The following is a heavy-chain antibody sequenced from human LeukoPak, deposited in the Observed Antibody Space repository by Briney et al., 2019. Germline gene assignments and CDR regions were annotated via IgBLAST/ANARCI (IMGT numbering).Heavy chain of an antibody. D-gene: IGHD3-22*01. CDR1: GFIFSSYS. V-gene: IGHV3-21*01. J-gene: IGHJ3*01. CDR2: ITSSSSYI. CDR3: AKVRSTMIVVVPHGSDFDL. Sequence: GGSLRLSCAGSGFIFSSYSMNWVRQAPGKGLEWVSSITSSSSYIYYADSVKGRFTISRDSAKNSLYLQMNSLRAEDTAVYYCAKVRSTMIVVVPHGSDFDLWGQGTMVTVSS.